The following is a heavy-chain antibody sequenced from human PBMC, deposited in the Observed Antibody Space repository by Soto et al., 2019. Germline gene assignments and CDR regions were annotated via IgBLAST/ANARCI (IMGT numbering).Heavy chain of an antibody. CDR3: ARFLITIFGYWFDP. CDR1: SGSISSSNW. CDR2: IYYSGST. J-gene: IGHJ5*02. D-gene: IGHD3-3*01. Sequence: SETLSLTCAVSSGSISSSNWWSWIRQPPGKGLEWIGYIYYSGSTYYNPSLKSRVTISVDTSKNQFSLKLSSVTAADTAVYYCARFLITIFGYWFDPWGQGTLVTVSS. V-gene: IGHV4-30-4*01.